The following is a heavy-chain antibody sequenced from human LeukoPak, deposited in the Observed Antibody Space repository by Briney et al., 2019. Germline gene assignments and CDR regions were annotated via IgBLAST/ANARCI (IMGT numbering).Heavy chain of an antibody. CDR2: IYYSGST. V-gene: IGHV4-30-4*01. Sequence: SSQNLSLTCTVSGGSISSGDYYWSWIRQPPGKGLEWIGYIYYSGSTYYNPSLKSRVTISVDTSKNQFSLKLSSVTAADTAVYYCARDPAHVRGVPFDYWGQGTLFTVSS. J-gene: IGHJ4*02. CDR3: ARDPAHVRGVPFDY. CDR1: GGSISSGDYY. D-gene: IGHD3-10*02.